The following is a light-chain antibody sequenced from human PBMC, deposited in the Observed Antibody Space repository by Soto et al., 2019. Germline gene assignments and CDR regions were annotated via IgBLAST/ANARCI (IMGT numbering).Light chain of an antibody. J-gene: IGKJ2*01. V-gene: IGKV1-39*01. Sequence: DIQMTQSPSSQSASVGDRVALTCRASQSDSQYLNWFQQKRGKAPKLLIYAASTLQSGVPSRFSGSGSGTDFTLTISSLQPEDFATYFCQESRTSGTFGQGTKLE. CDR3: QESRTSGT. CDR2: AAS. CDR1: QSDSQY.